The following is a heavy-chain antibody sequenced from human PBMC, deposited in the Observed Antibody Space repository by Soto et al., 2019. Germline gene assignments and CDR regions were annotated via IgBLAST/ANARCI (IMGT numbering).Heavy chain of an antibody. D-gene: IGHD4-4*01. J-gene: IGHJ4*02. Sequence: GGSLRLSCEASGFTFSGNGMSWVRQAPGEGLEWVADIKHDGSVQYYVASVKGRFTISRDNAKKLLYLQMNGLRAEDTALYYCARAPYSNAWYRFDLWGQGTLVTVSS. CDR2: IKHDGSVQ. V-gene: IGHV3-7*03. CDR3: ARAPYSNAWYRFDL. CDR1: GFTFSGNG.